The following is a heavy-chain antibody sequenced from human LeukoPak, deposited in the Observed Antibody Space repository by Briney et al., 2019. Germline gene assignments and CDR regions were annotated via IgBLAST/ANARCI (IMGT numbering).Heavy chain of an antibody. J-gene: IGHJ4*02. CDR3: VKGRWLYFFQY. Sequence: PGGSLRLSCSASGFTFSSYAMHWVRQAPGKGLEYVSAISSNGGSTYYADSVEGRFTISRDNSKNTLYLQMSSLRAEDTAVYYCVKGRWLYFFQYWGQGTLVTVSS. CDR2: ISSNGGST. V-gene: IGHV3-64D*06. D-gene: IGHD5-24*01. CDR1: GFTFSSYA.